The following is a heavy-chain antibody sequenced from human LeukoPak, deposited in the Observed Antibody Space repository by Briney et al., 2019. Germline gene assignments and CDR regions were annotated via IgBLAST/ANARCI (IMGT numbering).Heavy chain of an antibody. CDR2: ISGSGGST. V-gene: IGHV3-23*01. CDR3: AKDLLALYYDSSGQRGIFDY. J-gene: IGHJ4*02. D-gene: IGHD3-22*01. Sequence: PGGSLRLSCAASGFTFSSYAMSWVRQAPGKGLEWVSAISGSGGSTYYADSVKGRFTISRDNSKNTLYLQMNSLGAEDTAVYYCAKDLLALYYDSSGQRGIFDYWGQGTLVTVSS. CDR1: GFTFSSYA.